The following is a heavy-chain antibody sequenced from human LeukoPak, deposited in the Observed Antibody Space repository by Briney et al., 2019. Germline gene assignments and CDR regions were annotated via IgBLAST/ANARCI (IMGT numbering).Heavy chain of an antibody. Sequence: ASVKVSCKASGGTFSSYAISWVRQAPGQGLEWMGRIIPILGIANYAQKFQGRVTITADKSTSTAYMELSSLISEDTAVYYCARDLHYYYDSSGYLQPFDYWGQGTLVTVSS. V-gene: IGHV1-69*04. CDR3: ARDLHYYYDSSGYLQPFDY. D-gene: IGHD3-22*01. CDR1: GGTFSSYA. J-gene: IGHJ4*02. CDR2: IIPILGIA.